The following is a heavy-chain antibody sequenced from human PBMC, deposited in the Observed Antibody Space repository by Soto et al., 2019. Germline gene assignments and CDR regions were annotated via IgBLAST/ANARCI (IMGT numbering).Heavy chain of an antibody. Sequence: PSETLSLTCAVSGGSISSGGYSWSWIRQPPGKGLEWIGYIYHSGSTYYNPSLKSRVTISVDRSKNQFSLKVRSVTAADTAVFYCGRHFLTAYMVYYFDFWGQGTLVTVSS. CDR2: IYHSGST. CDR1: GGSISSGGYS. V-gene: IGHV4-30-2*01. D-gene: IGHD3-16*01. J-gene: IGHJ4*02. CDR3: GRHFLTAYMVYYFDF.